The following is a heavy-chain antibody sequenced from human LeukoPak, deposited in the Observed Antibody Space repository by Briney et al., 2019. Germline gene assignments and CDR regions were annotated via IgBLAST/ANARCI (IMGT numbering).Heavy chain of an antibody. D-gene: IGHD3-10*01. J-gene: IGHJ4*02. CDR1: GFTFSSYG. CDR2: IRYDGSNK. V-gene: IGHV3-30*02. Sequence: GGSLRLSCAASGFTFSSYGMHWVRQAPGKGLEWVAFIRYDGSNKYYADSVKGRFTISRDNSKNTLYLQMNSLRAEDTAVYYCAKGYGSGNYYADYWGQGTLVTVSS. CDR3: AKGYGSGNYYADY.